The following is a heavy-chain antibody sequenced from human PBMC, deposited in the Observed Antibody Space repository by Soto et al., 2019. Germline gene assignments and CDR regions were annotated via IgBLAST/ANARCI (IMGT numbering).Heavy chain of an antibody. V-gene: IGHV4-59*01. J-gene: IGHJ4*02. D-gene: IGHD4-4*01. CDR2: VYYGGT. CDR3: VSYRGAFYFDH. Sequence: AETLSLTCTVSGGSMSSNYWSWIRQSPAKGLEWIGFVYYGGTNYNPSFESRVTMSVDTPKKQFSLELSDVTAADTAVYYCVSYRGAFYFDHWGQGTLVTVSS. CDR1: GGSMSSNY.